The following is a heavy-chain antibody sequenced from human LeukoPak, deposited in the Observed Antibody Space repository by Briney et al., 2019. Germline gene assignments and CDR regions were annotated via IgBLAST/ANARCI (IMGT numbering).Heavy chain of an antibody. D-gene: IGHD3-3*01. J-gene: IGHJ4*02. Sequence: SETLSLTCAVYGGSFSGYYWSWIRQPPGKGLEWIGEINHSGSTNYNPSLKSRVTISVDTSKNQFSLKLSSVTAADTAVYYCARGRPIFVVVTPLDYWGQGTLVTVSS. CDR1: GGSFSGYY. CDR2: INHSGST. V-gene: IGHV4-34*01. CDR3: ARGRPIFVVVTPLDY.